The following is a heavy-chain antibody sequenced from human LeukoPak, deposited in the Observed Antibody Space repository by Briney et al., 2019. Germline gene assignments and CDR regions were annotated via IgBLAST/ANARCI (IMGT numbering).Heavy chain of an antibody. CDR3: ARDWGYCSSTSCSPGNWFDP. Sequence: SQTLSLTCTVSGGSISSGSYYWSWIRQPAGKGLEWIGRIYTSGSTNYNPSLKSRVTISVDTSKNQFSLKLSSVTAAGTAVYYCARDWGYCSSTSCSPGNWFDPWGQGTLVTVSS. J-gene: IGHJ5*02. D-gene: IGHD2-2*01. CDR1: GGSISSGSYY. V-gene: IGHV4-61*02. CDR2: IYTSGST.